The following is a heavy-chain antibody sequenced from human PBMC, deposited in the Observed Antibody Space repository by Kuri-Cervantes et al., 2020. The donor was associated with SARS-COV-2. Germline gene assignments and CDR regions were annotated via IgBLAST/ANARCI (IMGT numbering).Heavy chain of an antibody. Sequence: SETLSLTCTVSGGSISSGSCYWSWIRQPAGKGLEWIGRIYTSGSTNYNPSLKSRVTISVDTSKNQFSLKLSSVTAADTAVYYCARGSVGAIFGVVTHYYYMDVWGKGTTVTVSS. CDR2: IYTSGST. CDR3: ARGSVGAIFGVVTHYYYMDV. V-gene: IGHV4-61*02. CDR1: GGSISSGSCY. J-gene: IGHJ6*03. D-gene: IGHD3-3*01.